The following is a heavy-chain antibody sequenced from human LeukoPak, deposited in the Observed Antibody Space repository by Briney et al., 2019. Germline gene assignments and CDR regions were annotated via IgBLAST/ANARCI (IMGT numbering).Heavy chain of an antibody. J-gene: IGHJ4*02. CDR3: ASAGYDLLTLAPDPANDY. D-gene: IGHD3-9*01. CDR2: ISAYNGNT. CDR1: GYTFNSYG. Sequence: GASVKVSCKASGYTFNSYGISWVRQAPGQGLEWMGWISAYNGNTNYAQKFQRRVTMTTDTSTSTAYMELRSLRSDDTAVYYCASAGYDLLTLAPDPANDYWGQGTLVTVSS. V-gene: IGHV1-18*01.